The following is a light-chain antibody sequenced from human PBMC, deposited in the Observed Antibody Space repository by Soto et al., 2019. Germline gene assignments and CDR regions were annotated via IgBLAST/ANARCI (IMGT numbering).Light chain of an antibody. V-gene: IGLV1-51*01. CDR3: GTWDSSLSAGV. J-gene: IGLJ2*01. CDR1: SSNIGNNY. Sequence: QSVLTQPPSLSAAPGQKVTISCSGSSSNIGNNYVSWYQQLPGTAPKLLIYDNNKRPSGIPDRFSGSKSGTSATLGITGLQTGDEADYYCGTWDSSLSAGVFGGGTKLT. CDR2: DNN.